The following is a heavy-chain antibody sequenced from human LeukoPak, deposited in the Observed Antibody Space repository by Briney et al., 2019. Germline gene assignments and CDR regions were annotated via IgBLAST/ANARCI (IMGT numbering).Heavy chain of an antibody. D-gene: IGHD1-26*01. Sequence: SQTLSLTCAISGDIVSSDSATWNWIRQSPSRGLEWLGRTCYRSKWYNDYAVSVKSRITINPDTSKNQFSLHLNSVTPEDTAVYYCARSGSYRFDYWGQGTLVTVSP. V-gene: IGHV6-1*01. CDR3: ARSGSYRFDY. CDR2: TCYRSKWYN. J-gene: IGHJ4*02. CDR1: GDIVSSDSAT.